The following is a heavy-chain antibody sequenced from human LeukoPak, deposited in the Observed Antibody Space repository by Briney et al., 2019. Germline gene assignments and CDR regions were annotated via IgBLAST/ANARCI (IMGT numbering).Heavy chain of an antibody. CDR2: ISDDGAKK. J-gene: IGHJ6*01. Sequence: GGTLRLSCEASGFTFRNYAIHWVRQAPGKGLEWVAVISDDGAKKFHADSLKGRFTISRANSNNILYLQINSLRVEDTAVYYCARARAHKGYGLDVWGQGTTVTVSS. V-gene: IGHV3-30-3*01. CDR1: GFTFRNYA. CDR3: ARARAHKGYGLDV.